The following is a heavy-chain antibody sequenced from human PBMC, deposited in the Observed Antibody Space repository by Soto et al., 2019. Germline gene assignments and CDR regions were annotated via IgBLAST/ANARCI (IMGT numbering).Heavy chain of an antibody. Sequence: PGGSLRLSCAASGFTFSSYGMHWVRQAPGKGLEWVAVIWYDGSNKYYADSVKGRFTISRDNSKNTPYLQMNSLRAEDTAVYYCARDSRYCSSTSCSLYYYGMDVWGQGTTVTISS. CDR3: ARDSRYCSSTSCSLYYYGMDV. D-gene: IGHD2-2*01. J-gene: IGHJ6*02. V-gene: IGHV3-33*01. CDR2: IWYDGSNK. CDR1: GFTFSSYG.